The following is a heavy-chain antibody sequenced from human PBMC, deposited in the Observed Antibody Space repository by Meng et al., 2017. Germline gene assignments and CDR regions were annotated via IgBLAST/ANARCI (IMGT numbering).Heavy chain of an antibody. Sequence: ELQLVESGGGLVQPGASLRLSCAASGFTFSSYWMHWVRQAPGKGLVWVSRINSGGSTYYADSVKGRFTISRDNSKNTLYLQMNSLRAEDTAVYYCARGGSYYSYWGQGTLVTVSS. CDR1: GFTFSSYW. J-gene: IGHJ4*02. CDR3: ARGGSYYSY. V-gene: IGHV3-74*01. D-gene: IGHD1-26*01. CDR2: INSGGST.